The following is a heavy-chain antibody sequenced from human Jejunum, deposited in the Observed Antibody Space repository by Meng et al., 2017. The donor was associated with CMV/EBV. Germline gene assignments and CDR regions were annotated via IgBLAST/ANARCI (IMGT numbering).Heavy chain of an antibody. CDR3: ARDSVAGMSPWFDP. J-gene: IGHJ5*02. Sequence: IVSTNSAAWNLIRQSPSRGLEWLGRTYYRSKWYYDYAVSVKSRITINPDTSKNQFSLQLNSVTPEDTAVYYCARDSVAGMSPWFDPWGQGTLVTVSS. V-gene: IGHV6-1*01. CDR1: IVSTNSAA. D-gene: IGHD6-19*01. CDR2: TYYRSKWYY.